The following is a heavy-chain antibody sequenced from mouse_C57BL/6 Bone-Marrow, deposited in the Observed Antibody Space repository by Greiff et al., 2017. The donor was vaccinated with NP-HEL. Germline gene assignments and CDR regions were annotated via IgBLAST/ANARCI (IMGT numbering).Heavy chain of an antibody. V-gene: IGHV7-3*01. CDR1: GFTFTDYY. CDR3: ARWLRLLYAMDY. CDR2: IRNKANGYTT. D-gene: IGHD2-2*01. Sequence: EVQGVESGGGLVQPGGSLSLSCAASGFTFTDYYMSWVRQPPGKALEWLGFIRNKANGYTTEYSASVKGRFTISRDNSQSILYLQMNALRAEDSATYYCARWLRLLYAMDYWGQGTSVTVSS. J-gene: IGHJ4*01.